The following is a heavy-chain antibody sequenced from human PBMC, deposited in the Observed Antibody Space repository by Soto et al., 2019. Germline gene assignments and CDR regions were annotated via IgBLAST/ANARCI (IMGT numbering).Heavy chain of an antibody. V-gene: IGHV4-61*01. J-gene: IGHJ6*02. CDR1: GDSVSSGSYY. CDR3: ARTFCSTTSCQAHGMDV. Sequence: QVQLQESGPGLVKPSETLSLTCTVSGDSVSSGSYYWTWIRQPPGKGLEWIGYLYYTGTTNYNPSLKSRVTMSLETSSNQCSLRLSSVTAADTAVYFCARTFCSTTSCQAHGMDVWGQGTSVTVSS. CDR2: LYYTGTT. D-gene: IGHD2-2*01.